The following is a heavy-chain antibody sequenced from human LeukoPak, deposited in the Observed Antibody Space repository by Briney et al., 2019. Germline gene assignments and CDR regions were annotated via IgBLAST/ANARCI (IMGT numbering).Heavy chain of an antibody. CDR1: GDSTNTYG. CDR3: ANVANGRYFFYYMDA. CDR2: ISPYSAYT. V-gene: IGHV1-18*04. J-gene: IGHJ6*03. Sequence: ASVKVSCKASGDSTNTYGVAWVRQAPGQGLEWIGWISPYSAYTKYADALQGRVTMTTDTSTTTSYMELRSLRSDDTAVYFCANVANGRYFFYYMDAWGKGTTVTVS.